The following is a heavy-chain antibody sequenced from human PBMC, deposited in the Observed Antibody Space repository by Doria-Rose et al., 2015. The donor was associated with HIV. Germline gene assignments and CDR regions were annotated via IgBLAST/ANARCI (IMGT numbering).Heavy chain of an antibody. D-gene: IGHD6-13*01. CDR3: ARIKSSRWYHKYYFDF. CDR1: RVSLSSPGMG. V-gene: IGHV2-26*01. Sequence: SGPVLVKPTETLTLTCTVSRVSLSSPGMGVSWIRQPPGKALEWLASIFSDDERSYNTSLKSRLTISRGTYKSQVVLTMTDMDPVDTATYYCARIKSSRWYHKYYFDFWGQGTLVIVSA. CDR2: IFSDDER. J-gene: IGHJ4*02.